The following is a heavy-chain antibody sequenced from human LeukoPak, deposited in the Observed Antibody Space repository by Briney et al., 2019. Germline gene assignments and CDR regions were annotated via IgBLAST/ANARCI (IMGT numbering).Heavy chain of an antibody. CDR2: ISGSGGST. Sequence: GGSLRLSCAASGFTFSSYAMSWVRQAPGKGLEWVSAISGSGGSTYYADSVKGRFTISRDNSKNTLYLQMNSLRAEDAAVYYCAKSRGSSSGWEFDYWGQGTLVTVSS. V-gene: IGHV3-23*01. J-gene: IGHJ4*02. CDR1: GFTFSSYA. CDR3: AKSRGSSSGWEFDY. D-gene: IGHD6-19*01.